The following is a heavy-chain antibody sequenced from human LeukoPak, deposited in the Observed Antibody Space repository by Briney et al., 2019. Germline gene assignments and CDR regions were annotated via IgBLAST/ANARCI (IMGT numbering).Heavy chain of an antibody. CDR2: IYYSGST. D-gene: IGHD6-6*01. CDR3: ARTGAARPKYYFDY. CDR1: GGSISSYY. J-gene: IGHJ4*02. Sequence: SGTLSLTCTVSGGSISSYYWSWVRQPPGKGLGWIGYIYYSGSTNYNPSLKSRVTISVDTSKNQFSLKLSSVTAADTAVYYCARTGAARPKYYFDYWGQGTLVTVSS. V-gene: IGHV4-59*01.